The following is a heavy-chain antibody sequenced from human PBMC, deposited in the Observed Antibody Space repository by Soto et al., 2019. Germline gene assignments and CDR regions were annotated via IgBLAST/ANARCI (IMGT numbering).Heavy chain of an antibody. CDR3: ARSGRSLLDY. Sequence: QVQLQESGPGLVKASQTLSLTCTVSGASISGSDHYWSWVRQPPGKGLEGIGHLSYTWNSFNPYYTPSLQGRLTMSLDTSKNQFSLKMTSVTAADTAVYFCARSGRSLLDYWGQGALVSVSS. D-gene: IGHD1-26*01. CDR1: GASISGSDHY. J-gene: IGHJ4*02. CDR2: LSYTWNSFNP. V-gene: IGHV4-30-4*01.